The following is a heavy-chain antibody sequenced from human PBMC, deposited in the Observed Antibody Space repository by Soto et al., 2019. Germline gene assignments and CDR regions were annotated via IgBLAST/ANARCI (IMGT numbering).Heavy chain of an antibody. CDR2: IYTSGST. V-gene: IGHV4-61*02. CDR3: ARERRYSGYVLFDY. Sequence: SETLSLTCTVSGVSVSTGGYFWTWIRQPAGRGLEWIGRIYTSGSTNYNPSLKSRVTMSVDTSKNQFSLKLSSVTAADTAVYYCARERRYSGYVLFDYWGQGTLVTVSS. D-gene: IGHD5-12*01. CDR1: GVSVSTGGYF. J-gene: IGHJ4*02.